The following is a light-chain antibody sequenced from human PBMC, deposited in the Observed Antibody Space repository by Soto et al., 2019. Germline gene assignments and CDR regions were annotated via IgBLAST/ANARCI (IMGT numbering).Light chain of an antibody. Sequence: QSVLTQPPSVSGAPGQRVTISCTGSSSNIGAGYDVHWYQQLPGTAPKLLIYGNSNRPSGVPDRFSGSKSGTSASLAITGLQAEYEADYYCQSYDRSLSALYVFGTGTKVTVL. J-gene: IGLJ1*01. CDR1: SSNIGAGYD. V-gene: IGLV1-40*01. CDR3: QSYDRSLSALYV. CDR2: GNS.